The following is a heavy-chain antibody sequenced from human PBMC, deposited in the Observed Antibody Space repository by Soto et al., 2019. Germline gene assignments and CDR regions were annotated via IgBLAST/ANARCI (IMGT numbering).Heavy chain of an antibody. Sequence: GGSLRLSCAASGFTFRSYWMTWVRQPPGKGLEWVANIQQDGTEKNYVDSVKGRFTISRDNAKNSLYLQMNSLRAEDTAVYYCARDYPKNRYALNWFDSWGQGTRVTVSS. J-gene: IGHJ5*01. V-gene: IGHV3-7*01. D-gene: IGHD2-2*01. CDR3: ARDYPKNRYALNWFDS. CDR2: IQQDGTEK. CDR1: GFTFRSYW.